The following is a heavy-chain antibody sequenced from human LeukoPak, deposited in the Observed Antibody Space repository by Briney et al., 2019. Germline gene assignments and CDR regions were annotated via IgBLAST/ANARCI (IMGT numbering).Heavy chain of an antibody. CDR3: AKARESTQYSSGWYGDYFDY. D-gene: IGHD6-19*01. Sequence: GGSLRLSCAASGFTFSSYAMSWDRQAPGKGLEWVSAISGSGGSTYYADSVKGRFTISRDNSKNTLYLQMNSLRAEDTAVYYCAKARESTQYSSGWYGDYFDYWGQGTLVTVSS. J-gene: IGHJ4*02. CDR1: GFTFSSYA. V-gene: IGHV3-23*01. CDR2: ISGSGGST.